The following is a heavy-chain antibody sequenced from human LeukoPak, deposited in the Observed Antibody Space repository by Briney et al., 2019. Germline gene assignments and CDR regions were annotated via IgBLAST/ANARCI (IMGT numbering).Heavy chain of an antibody. CDR3: ARDSIAAAGEALGNY. CDR1: GYTFTGYY. V-gene: IGHV1-2*02. Sequence: ASVKVSCKASGYTFTGYYMHWVRQAPGQGLEWMGWINPNSGGTNYAQKFQGRVTMTRDTSISTAYMELSSLRSEDTAVYYCARDSIAAAGEALGNYWGQGTLVTVSS. J-gene: IGHJ4*02. CDR2: INPNSGGT. D-gene: IGHD6-13*01.